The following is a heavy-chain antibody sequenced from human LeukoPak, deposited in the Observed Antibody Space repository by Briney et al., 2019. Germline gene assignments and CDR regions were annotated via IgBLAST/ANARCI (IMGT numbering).Heavy chain of an antibody. V-gene: IGHV3-30*02. D-gene: IGHD6-13*01. J-gene: IGHJ4*02. Sequence: PGGSLRLSCAASGFTFSSYGMHWVRQAPGKGLEWVAFIRYDGSNKYYADSVKGRFTISRDNSKNTLYLQMNSLRAEDTAVYYCARGREQQLATYSFDYWGQGTLVTVSS. CDR1: GFTFSSYG. CDR3: ARGREQQLATYSFDY. CDR2: IRYDGSNK.